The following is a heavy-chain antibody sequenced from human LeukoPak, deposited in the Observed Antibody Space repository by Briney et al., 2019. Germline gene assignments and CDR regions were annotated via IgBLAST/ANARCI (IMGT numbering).Heavy chain of an antibody. D-gene: IGHD3-10*01. J-gene: IGHJ5*02. CDR2: ISGSGGST. CDR1: GFTFSSYA. V-gene: IGHV3-23*01. CDR3: AKPRGLLQGWFDP. Sequence: GGSLRLSCAAPGFTFSSYAMSWVRQAPGKGLGWVSAISGSGGSTYYADSVKGRFTISRDNSKNTLYLQMNSLRAEDTAVYYCAKPRGLLQGWFDPWGQGTLVTVSS.